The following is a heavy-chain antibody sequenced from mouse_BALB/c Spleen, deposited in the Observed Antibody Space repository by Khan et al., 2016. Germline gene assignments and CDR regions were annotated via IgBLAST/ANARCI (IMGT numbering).Heavy chain of an antibody. CDR2: IIYSGST. CDR1: GSSITSDYA. J-gene: IGHJ2*01. D-gene: IGHD1-1*01. Sequence: VQLQQSGPGLVKPSQSLSLTCTVTGSSITSDYAWNWIRQFPGNKLEWMGYIIYSGSTSYNPSLKSRISITRDTSKNQFFLQLNSVTTEDTATYFCARDYSGSSFFDYWGQGTTLTVSS. CDR3: ARDYSGSSFFDY. V-gene: IGHV3-2*02.